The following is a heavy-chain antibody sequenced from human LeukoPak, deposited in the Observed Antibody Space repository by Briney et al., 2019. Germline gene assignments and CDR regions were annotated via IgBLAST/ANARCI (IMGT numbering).Heavy chain of an antibody. J-gene: IGHJ4*02. D-gene: IGHD6-19*01. CDR2: TYYRSKWYN. V-gene: IGHV6-1*01. Sequence: SQTLSLTCAISGDSVSSNSAAWNWLRQSLSRGLEWLGRTYYRSKWYNDYAVSVKSRITINPDTSKNQFSLQLNSVTPEDTAVYYCAREIGSSGWYPGGTLDYWGQGTLVTVSS. CDR3: AREIGSSGWYPGGTLDY. CDR1: GDSVSSNSAA.